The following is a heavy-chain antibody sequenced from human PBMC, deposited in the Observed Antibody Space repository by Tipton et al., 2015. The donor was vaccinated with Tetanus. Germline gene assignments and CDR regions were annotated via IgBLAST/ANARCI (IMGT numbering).Heavy chain of an antibody. Sequence: SLRLSCAASGFRFSYSGMHWVRQAPGKGLEWVVVIAFDGKNERYADSVKGRFIISRDNSKNTQYLQMNSLRPEDTAVYYCARDMDYWGQGTLVTVST. CDR3: ARDMDY. J-gene: IGHJ4*02. V-gene: IGHV3-30*03. CDR2: IAFDGKNE. CDR1: GFRFSYSG.